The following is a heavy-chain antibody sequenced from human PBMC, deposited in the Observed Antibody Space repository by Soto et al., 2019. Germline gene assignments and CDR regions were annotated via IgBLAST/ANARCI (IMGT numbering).Heavy chain of an antibody. V-gene: IGHV4-59*01. J-gene: IGHJ6*02. CDR2: IYYSGST. Sequence: PSETLSLTCTVSGGSISSYYWSWIRQPPGKGLEWIGYIYYSGSTNYNPSLKSRVTISVDTSKNQFSLKPSSVTAADTAVYYCASIAAATFEDYGMDVWGQGTTVT. D-gene: IGHD6-13*01. CDR3: ASIAAATFEDYGMDV. CDR1: GGSISSYY.